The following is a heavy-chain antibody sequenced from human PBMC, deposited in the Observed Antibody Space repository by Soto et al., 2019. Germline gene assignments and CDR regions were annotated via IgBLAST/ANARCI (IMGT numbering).Heavy chain of an antibody. V-gene: IGHV1-18*04. CDR2: ISAYNGNT. Sequence: ASVNVSCKSSGYTFTSYCISWVRQGPGQGLECMGWISAYNGNTNYAQKLQGRVTMTTDTSTSTAYMELGSLRSDDTAVYYCARDVVVPATTYYYYGMDVWGQGTTVTVSS. J-gene: IGHJ6*02. CDR3: ARDVVVPATTYYYYGMDV. CDR1: GYTFTSYC. D-gene: IGHD2-2*01.